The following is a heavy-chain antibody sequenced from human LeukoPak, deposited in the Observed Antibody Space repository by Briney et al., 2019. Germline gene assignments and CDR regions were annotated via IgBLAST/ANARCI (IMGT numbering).Heavy chain of an antibody. J-gene: IGHJ4*02. Sequence: GESLKISCKASGYNFSNHWIGWVRQMPGKGLEWTGIIHPDDSDTRYSSSFQGQVTMSVDKSISTAYLQWTSPKASDTALYYCARLVVVVTSVASVDHWGQGTLVTVSS. V-gene: IGHV5-51*01. D-gene: IGHD2-21*02. CDR2: IHPDDSDT. CDR1: GYNFSNHW. CDR3: ARLVVVVTSVASVDH.